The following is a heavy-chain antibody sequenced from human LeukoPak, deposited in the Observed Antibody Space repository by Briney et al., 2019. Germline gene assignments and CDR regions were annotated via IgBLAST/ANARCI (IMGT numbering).Heavy chain of an antibody. V-gene: IGHV5-51*01. CDR3: ARGRSMAAEGDYMDV. D-gene: IGHD6-6*01. Sequence: GESLKISCKGSGCSFTSYWIGWVRQMPGKGLEWMGIIYPGDSDTRYSPSFQGQVTISADKSISTAYLQWNSLKASDTAMYYCARGRSMAAEGDYMDVWSKGTTVTVSS. CDR2: IYPGDSDT. J-gene: IGHJ6*03. CDR1: GCSFTSYW.